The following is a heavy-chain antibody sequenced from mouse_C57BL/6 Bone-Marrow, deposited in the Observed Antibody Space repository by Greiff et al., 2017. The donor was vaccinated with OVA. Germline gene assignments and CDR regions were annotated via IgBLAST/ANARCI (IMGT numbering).Heavy chain of an antibody. Sequence: EVMLVESGAELVRPGASVKLSCTASGINIKDDYMHWVKQRPEQGLEWIGWIDPENGDTEYASKFQGEATITVDTSSNTAYLQLSSLTSEDTAVYYSDGYDYWGQGNTLTVSA. CDR2: IDPENGDT. CDR1: GINIKDDY. CDR3: DGYDY. V-gene: IGHV14-4*01. D-gene: IGHD2-3*01. J-gene: IGHJ2*01.